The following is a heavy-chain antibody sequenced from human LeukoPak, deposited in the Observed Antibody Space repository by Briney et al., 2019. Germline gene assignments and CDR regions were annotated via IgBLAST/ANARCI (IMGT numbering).Heavy chain of an antibody. Sequence: GGSLRLSCAASGFTFSNAWMSWVRQAPGKGLEWVGRIKSKTDGGTTDYAAPVKGRFTISRDDSKNTLYLQMNSLKTEDTAVYYCTTGVVVPRERDGVWYFDLWGRGTLVTVSS. CDR2: IKSKTDGGTT. J-gene: IGHJ2*01. D-gene: IGHD2-2*01. CDR1: GFTFSNAW. CDR3: TTGVVVPRERDGVWYFDL. V-gene: IGHV3-15*01.